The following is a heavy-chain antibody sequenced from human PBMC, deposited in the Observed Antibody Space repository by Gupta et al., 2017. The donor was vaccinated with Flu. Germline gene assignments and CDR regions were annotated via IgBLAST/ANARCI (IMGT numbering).Heavy chain of an antibody. J-gene: IGHJ4*02. Sequence: EMQMVESGGGLVQPGGSLRLSCAASGFTFSSSYLQWVRQGPGKGLVWVARNNPEGSSTTYAESVKGRFTISRDNAKNTLDLQMNSLGDDDKAVYYCATVTSGCWGQGTLVTVSS. D-gene: IGHD4-17*01. V-gene: IGHV3-74*03. CDR1: GFTFSSSY. CDR2: NNPEGSST. CDR3: ATVTSGC.